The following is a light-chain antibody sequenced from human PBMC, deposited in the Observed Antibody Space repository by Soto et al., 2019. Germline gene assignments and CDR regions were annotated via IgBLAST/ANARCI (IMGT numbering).Light chain of an antibody. CDR2: DVT. CDR3: SSYTSSSTYV. V-gene: IGLV2-11*01. CDR1: SSDVGGYNY. Sequence: QSALAQPRSVSGSPGQSVTISCTGSSSDVGGYNYVSWYQQQPGKAPKLLIYDVTIRTSGVSARFSGSKSGNTASLTISGLQAEDDAAYYCSSYTSSSTYVFGTGTKVTVL. J-gene: IGLJ1*01.